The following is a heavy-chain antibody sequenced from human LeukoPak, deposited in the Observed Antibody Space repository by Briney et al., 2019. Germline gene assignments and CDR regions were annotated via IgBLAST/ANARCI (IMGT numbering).Heavy chain of an antibody. CDR1: GYTFTSNY. V-gene: IGHV1-46*01. J-gene: IGHJ6*03. D-gene: IGHD6-13*01. CDR2: ISPSGGST. CDR3: ARDVLSLDSSSWYRVDYYYYYMDV. Sequence: ASVKVSCKAFGYTFTSNYMHWVRQAPGQGPEWMGVISPSGGSTTYAQKFQGRVTLTRDMSTSTDYLELSSLRSEDTAVYYCARDVLSLDSSSWYRVDYYYYYMDVWGKGTPVTISS.